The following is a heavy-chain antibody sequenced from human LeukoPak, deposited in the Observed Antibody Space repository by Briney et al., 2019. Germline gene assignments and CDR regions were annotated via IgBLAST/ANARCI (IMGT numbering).Heavy chain of an antibody. V-gene: IGHV3-74*01. CDR1: GFTFSRDW. D-gene: IGHD6-19*01. Sequence: VRSLRLSCAASGFTFSRDWMHWVREAPGHRLVWFSRINSDGTTTSYADSVKGRFTISRDNTKNTLYLQMTSLRAEYTAVYYCARGAVAGLYYFDYWGQGTLVTVSS. J-gene: IGHJ4*02. CDR2: INSDGTTT. CDR3: ARGAVAGLYYFDY.